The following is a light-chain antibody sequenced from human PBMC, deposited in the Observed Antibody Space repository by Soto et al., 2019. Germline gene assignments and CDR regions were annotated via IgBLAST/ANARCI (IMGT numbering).Light chain of an antibody. CDR1: ALPKQY. J-gene: IGLJ2*01. V-gene: IGLV3-25*03. CDR2: KDT. Sequence: YELTQPPSVSVSPGQTARITCSGDALPKQYAYWYHQKSGQAPVLVICKDTERPSGIPERFSGSTSGTTVTLTISGVQAEDEGDYYCQSADSSATFRDVVFGGGTKVTVL. CDR3: QSADSSATFRDVV.